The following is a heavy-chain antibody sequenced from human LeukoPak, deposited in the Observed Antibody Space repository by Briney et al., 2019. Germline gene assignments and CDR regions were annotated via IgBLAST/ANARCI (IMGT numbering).Heavy chain of an antibody. CDR1: GGSFSGYY. V-gene: IGHV4-34*01. CDR2: INHSGST. D-gene: IGHD4-23*01. J-gene: IGHJ4*02. Sequence: SETLSLTCAVYGGSFSGYYWSWIRQPPGKGLEWIGEINHSGSTNYNPSLKSRVTISVDTSKNQFSLKLSSATAADTAVYYCARGRVTLDYWGQGTLVTVSS. CDR3: ARGRVTLDY.